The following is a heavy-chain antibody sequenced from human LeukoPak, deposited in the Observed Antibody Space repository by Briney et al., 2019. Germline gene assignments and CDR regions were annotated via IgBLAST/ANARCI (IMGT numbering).Heavy chain of an antibody. J-gene: IGHJ4*02. CDR1: GFTFSSYG. CDR2: IWYDGSNK. V-gene: IGHV3-33*01. D-gene: IGHD4-17*01. Sequence: GGSLRLSCAASGFTFSSYGMHWVRQAPGKGLEWVAVIWYDGSNKYYADSVKGRFTISRDNSKNTLYLQMNSLRAEDTAVYYCARAWVTTEYCFDYWGQGTLVTVSS. CDR3: ARAWVTTEYCFDY.